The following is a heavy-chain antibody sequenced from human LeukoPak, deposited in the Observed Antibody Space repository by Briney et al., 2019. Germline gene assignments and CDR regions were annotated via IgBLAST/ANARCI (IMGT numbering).Heavy chain of an antibody. CDR2: ISSTSSYI. Sequence: GGSLRPSCAASGFTFSNYNFYWVRQAPGKGLEWVSSISSTSSYIYYADSMKGRFTISRDNAKNSLYLQMNSLRAEDTAVYYCARALWSGPVYYGMDVWGQGTTVTVSS. J-gene: IGHJ6*02. CDR1: GFTFSNYN. V-gene: IGHV3-21*01. CDR3: ARALWSGPVYYGMDV. D-gene: IGHD3-10*01.